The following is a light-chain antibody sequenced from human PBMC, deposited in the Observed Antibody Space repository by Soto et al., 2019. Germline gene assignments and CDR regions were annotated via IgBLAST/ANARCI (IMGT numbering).Light chain of an antibody. CDR2: GAS. Sequence: EIVLTQSPGTLSLSPGERATLSYRASQSVSSSYLAWYQQKPGQAPRLLIYGASSRATGIPDRFSGSESGKDFTLTISRLEPEDFAVYYCQQSGSSPYTFGQGTKLEIK. CDR3: QQSGSSPYT. CDR1: QSVSSSY. V-gene: IGKV3-20*01. J-gene: IGKJ2*01.